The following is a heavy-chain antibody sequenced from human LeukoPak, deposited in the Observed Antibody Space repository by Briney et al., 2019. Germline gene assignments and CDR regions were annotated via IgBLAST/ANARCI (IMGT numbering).Heavy chain of an antibody. J-gene: IGHJ4*02. D-gene: IGHD6-13*01. CDR2: IYYSGST. Sequence: PSETLSLTCTVSGGSISSSSYYWGWIRQPPGKGLEWIGSIYYSGSTYYNPSLKSRVTISVDTSKNQFSLKLSSVTAADTAVYYCARAEGMSSSWHPFLFDYWGQGTLVTVSS. CDR3: ARAEGMSSSWHPFLFDY. CDR1: GGSISSSSYY. V-gene: IGHV4-39*07.